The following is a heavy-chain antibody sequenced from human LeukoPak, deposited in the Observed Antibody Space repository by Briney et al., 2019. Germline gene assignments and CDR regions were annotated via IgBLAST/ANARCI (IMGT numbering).Heavy chain of an antibody. CDR2: MYYSGST. D-gene: IGHD6-19*01. CDR3: ASSGYSSGWYNY. CDR1: GGSISSYY. J-gene: IGHJ4*02. Sequence: SETLSLTCTVSGGSISSYYWSWIRQPPGKGLEWIGYMYYSGSTNYNTSLKSRVTISVDTSKNQFSLKLSSVTAADTAVYYCASSGYSSGWYNYWGQGTLVTVSS. V-gene: IGHV4-59*01.